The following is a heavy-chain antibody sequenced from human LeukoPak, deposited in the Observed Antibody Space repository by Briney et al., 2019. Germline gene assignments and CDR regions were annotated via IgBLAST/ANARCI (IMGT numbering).Heavy chain of an antibody. V-gene: IGHV4-39*07. Sequence: SETLSLTCTVSGGSISSSSYYWGWIRQPPGKGLEWIGSIYYSGSTNYNPSLKSRVTISVDTSKNQFSLKLSSVTAADTAVYYCARGYSSSWYDAFDIWGQGTMVTVSS. CDR1: GGSISSSSYY. CDR2: IYYSGST. J-gene: IGHJ3*02. CDR3: ARGYSSSWYDAFDI. D-gene: IGHD6-13*01.